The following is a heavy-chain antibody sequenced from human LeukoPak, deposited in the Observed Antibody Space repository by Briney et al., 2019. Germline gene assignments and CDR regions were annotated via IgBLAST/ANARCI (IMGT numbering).Heavy chain of an antibody. CDR2: INHSGST. D-gene: IGHD6-13*01. CDR1: GGSFSGYY. Sequence: SETLSLTCAVYGGSFSGYYWSWIRQTPGKGLEWIGEINHSGSTNYNPSLKSRVTISVDTSKNQFSLKLSSVTAADTAVYYCARAVRSSSWYGRYFDYWGQGTLVTVSS. V-gene: IGHV4-34*01. J-gene: IGHJ4*02. CDR3: ARAVRSSSWYGRYFDY.